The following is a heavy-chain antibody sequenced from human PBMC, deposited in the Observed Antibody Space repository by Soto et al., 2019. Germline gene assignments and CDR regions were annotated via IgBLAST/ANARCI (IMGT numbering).Heavy chain of an antibody. V-gene: IGHV3-7*01. J-gene: IGHJ6*02. D-gene: IGHD6-25*01. CDR3: ARESAGYGMDV. CDR1: GFTFSSYW. CDR2: IKQDGSEK. Sequence: GSLRFSCAASGFTFSSYWMSWVRQAPGKGLEWVANIKQDGSEKYYVDSVKGRFTISRDNAKNSLSLQMNSLRAEDTAVYYCARESAGYGMDVWGQGTTVTVSS.